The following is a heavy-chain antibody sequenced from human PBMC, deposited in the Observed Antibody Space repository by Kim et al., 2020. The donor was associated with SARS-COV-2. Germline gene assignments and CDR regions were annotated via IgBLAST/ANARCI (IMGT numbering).Heavy chain of an antibody. J-gene: IGHJ4*02. CDR3: ARGWFGQVGDY. CDR1: GFTFNTYT. D-gene: IGHD3-10*01. Sequence: GGSLRLSCAASGFTFNTYTMDWVRQAPGKGLEWVSSITVSSTHIYYADSVKGRFTISRDNARNSVYLQMNSLRVDHTAVYYCARGWFGQVGDYWGQGTRVTVSS. CDR2: ITVSSTHI. V-gene: IGHV3-21*01.